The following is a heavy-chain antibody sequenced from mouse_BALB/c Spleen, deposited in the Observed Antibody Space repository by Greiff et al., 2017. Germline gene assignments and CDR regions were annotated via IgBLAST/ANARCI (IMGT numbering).Heavy chain of an antibody. CDR1: GYTFTSYW. Sequence: QVQLKQPGAELVKPGASVKMSCKASGYTFTSYWMHWVKQRPGQGLEWIGYINPSTGYTEYNQKFKDKATLTADKSSSTAYMQLSSLTSEDSAVYYCARHYYGYDWFAYWGQGTLVTVSA. CDR2: INPSTGYT. V-gene: IGHV1S26*01. J-gene: IGHJ3*01. D-gene: IGHD2-2*01. CDR3: ARHYYGYDWFAY.